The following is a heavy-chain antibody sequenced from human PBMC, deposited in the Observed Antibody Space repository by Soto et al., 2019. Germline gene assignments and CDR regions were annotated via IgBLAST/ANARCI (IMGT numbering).Heavy chain of an antibody. D-gene: IGHD3-3*01. CDR3: ARVYGVDFWSGYSLGY. J-gene: IGHJ4*02. V-gene: IGHV3-66*01. Sequence: EVQLVESGGGLVQPGGSLRLSCAASGFTVSSNYMSWVRQAPGKGLEWVSVIYSGGSTYYADSVKGRFTISRDNSKNTLYLQMNSLRAEGTAVYYCARVYGVDFWSGYSLGYWGQGTLVTVSS. CDR1: GFTVSSNY. CDR2: IYSGGST.